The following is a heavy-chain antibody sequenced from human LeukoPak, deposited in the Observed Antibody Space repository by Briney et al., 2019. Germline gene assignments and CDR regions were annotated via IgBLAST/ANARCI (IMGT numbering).Heavy chain of an antibody. CDR2: IYYSGST. CDR3: ASYHCSSTSCRFDY. V-gene: IGHV4-59*01. D-gene: IGHD2-2*01. J-gene: IGHJ4*02. CDR1: GGSISSYY. Sequence: SETLSLTCTVSGGSISSYYWSWIRQPPGKGLEWIGYIYYSGSTNYNPSLKSRVTISVDTSKNQFSLKLSSVTAADTALYYCASYHCSSTSCRFDYWGQGTLVTVSS.